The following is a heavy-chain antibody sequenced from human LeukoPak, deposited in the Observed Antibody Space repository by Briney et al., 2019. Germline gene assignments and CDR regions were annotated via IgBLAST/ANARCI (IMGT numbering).Heavy chain of an antibody. CDR3: TRVFAGDEIGF. Sequence: ASVKVSCKASGYTFTTYHINWVRHASGQGLEWMGWMDPNTGNTGYAQKFQGRVAMMRNTSISTAYMELSSLSSEDTAVYFCTRVFAGDEIGFWGQGTQVTVSS. D-gene: IGHD3-3*01. CDR1: GYTFTTYH. V-gene: IGHV1-8*01. J-gene: IGHJ4*02. CDR2: MDPNTGNT.